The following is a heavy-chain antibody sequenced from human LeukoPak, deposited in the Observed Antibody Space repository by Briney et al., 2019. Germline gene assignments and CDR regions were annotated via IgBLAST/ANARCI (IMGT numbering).Heavy chain of an antibody. D-gene: IGHD6-13*01. V-gene: IGHV4-39*07. CDR3: ATGYSSSWYLDY. CDR1: GGSISSSSYY. CDR2: IYYSGST. J-gene: IGHJ4*02. Sequence: SETLSLTCTVSGGSISSSSYYWGWIRQPPGKGLEWIGSIYYSGSTYYNPSLKSRVTISIDTSKNQFSLKLSSVTAADTAVYYCATGYSSSWYLDYWGQGTLVTVSS.